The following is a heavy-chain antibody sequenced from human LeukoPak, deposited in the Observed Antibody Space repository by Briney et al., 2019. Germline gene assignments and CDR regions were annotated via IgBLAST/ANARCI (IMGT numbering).Heavy chain of an antibody. Sequence: PGGCLRLSCAASGFTFSSYGMHWVRQAPGKGLEWVAFIRYDGSNKYYADSVKGRFTISRDNSKNTLYLQMNSLRAEDTAVYYCAKVLRYFDWLFDYWGQGTLVTVSS. V-gene: IGHV3-30*02. CDR1: GFTFSSYG. CDR2: IRYDGSNK. CDR3: AKVLRYFDWLFDY. D-gene: IGHD3-9*01. J-gene: IGHJ4*02.